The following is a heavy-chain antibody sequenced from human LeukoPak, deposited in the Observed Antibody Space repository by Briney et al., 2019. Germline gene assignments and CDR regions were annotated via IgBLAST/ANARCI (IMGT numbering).Heavy chain of an antibody. V-gene: IGHV3-30*03. Sequence: GRSLRFSCAASGFTFSSYGMHWVRQAPGKGLEWVAVISYDGSNKYYADSVKGRFTISRDNSKNTLYLQMNSLRAEDTAVYYCATAVAGTCFDYWGQGTLVTVSS. CDR3: ATAVAGTCFDY. CDR1: GFTFSSYG. D-gene: IGHD6-19*01. CDR2: ISYDGSNK. J-gene: IGHJ4*02.